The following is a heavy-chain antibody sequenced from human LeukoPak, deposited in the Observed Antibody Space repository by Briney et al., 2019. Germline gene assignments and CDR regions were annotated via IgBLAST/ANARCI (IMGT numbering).Heavy chain of an antibody. J-gene: IGHJ4*02. V-gene: IGHV1-2*02. D-gene: IGHD2-15*01. Sequence: ASVKVSCKASGYTFTGYYMHWVRQAPGQGLEWMGWINPNSGGTNYAQKFQGRVTMTRDTSISTAYMELSRLRSDDTAVYYCAREGRYCIGISCYSRPKLFDYWGQGTLVTVSS. CDR2: INPNSGGT. CDR3: AREGRYCIGISCYSRPKLFDY. CDR1: GYTFTGYY.